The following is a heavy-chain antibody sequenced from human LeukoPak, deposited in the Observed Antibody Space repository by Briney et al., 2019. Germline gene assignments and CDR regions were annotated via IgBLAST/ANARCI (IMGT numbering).Heavy chain of an antibody. J-gene: IGHJ4*02. D-gene: IGHD6-19*01. CDR3: ARVAWLVVPF. CDR1: GDTFSSNIAA. V-gene: IGHV6-1*01. Sequence: SQTLSLTCAISGDTFSSNIAAWNWIRQSPSIGLESLVRTYYRSQLYSDYATFVKGRISINANTSKNQVSLQLNSVTPEDAAVYYCARVAWLVVPFWGQGTLVTVSS. CDR2: TYYRSQLYS.